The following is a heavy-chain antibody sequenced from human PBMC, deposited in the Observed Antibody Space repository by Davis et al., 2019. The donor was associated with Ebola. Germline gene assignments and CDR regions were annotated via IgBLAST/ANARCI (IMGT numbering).Heavy chain of an antibody. CDR1: GGSFSGYY. Sequence: SGTLSLTCAVYGGSFSGYYWSWIRQPPGKGLEWIGEINHSGSTNYNPSLKSRVTISVDTSKNQFSLKLSSVTAADTAVYYCALTRRYYYYYGMDVWGQGTTVTVSS. J-gene: IGHJ6*02. CDR3: ALTRRYYYYYGMDV. V-gene: IGHV4-34*01. CDR2: INHSGST.